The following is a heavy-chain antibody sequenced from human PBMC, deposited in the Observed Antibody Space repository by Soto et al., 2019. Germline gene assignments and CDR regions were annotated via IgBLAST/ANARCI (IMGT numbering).Heavy chain of an antibody. V-gene: IGHV3-73*02. Sequence: EVQLVESGGGLVQPGGSLKLSCAASGFTFSGSAMHWVRQAAGKGLEWVGRIRSEANSYATAYAASVKGRFTISRDDSKNTAYLQMNSLKTEDTAVYYCTSLAPIAVAEGEFDYWGQGTLVTVSS. J-gene: IGHJ4*02. CDR1: GFTFSGSA. D-gene: IGHD6-19*01. CDR2: IRSEANSYAT. CDR3: TSLAPIAVAEGEFDY.